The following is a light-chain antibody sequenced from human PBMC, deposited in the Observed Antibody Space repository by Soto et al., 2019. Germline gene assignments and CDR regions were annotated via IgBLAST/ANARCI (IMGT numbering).Light chain of an antibody. J-gene: IGLJ1*01. Sequence: QSVLTQPPSASGNPGQRVTISCSGRSSNIGSNTVNWYQQLPGTAPKLLIYSTNQRPSGVPDRFAGSKSGTSASLAISGLQSEDEADYYCAAWDDSLALYVFGTGTKLTVL. CDR3: AAWDDSLALYV. CDR1: SSNIGSNT. V-gene: IGLV1-44*01. CDR2: STN.